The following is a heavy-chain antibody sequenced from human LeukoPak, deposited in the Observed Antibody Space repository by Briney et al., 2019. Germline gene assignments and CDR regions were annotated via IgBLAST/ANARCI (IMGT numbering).Heavy chain of an antibody. CDR2: INPNSGGT. V-gene: IGHV1-2*02. CDR3: ARNGYSGYGGYFDY. D-gene: IGHD5-12*01. J-gene: IGHJ4*02. CDR1: GYTFTGYY. Sequence: ASVKVSCKASGYTFTGYYMHWVRQAPGQGLEWVGWINPNSGGTNYAQKFQGRVTMTRDTSISTAYMELSRLRSDDTAVYYCARNGYSGYGGYFDYWGQGTLVTVSS.